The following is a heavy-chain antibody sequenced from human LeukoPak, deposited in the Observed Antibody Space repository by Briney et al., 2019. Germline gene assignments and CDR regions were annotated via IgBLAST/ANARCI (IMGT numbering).Heavy chain of an antibody. V-gene: IGHV3-30*03. CDR3: ARDAIPAASLDAFDI. CDR2: ISYDGSNK. J-gene: IGHJ3*02. D-gene: IGHD2-2*01. CDR1: GFTFSSYG. Sequence: PGRSLRLSCAASGFTFSSYGMHWVRQAPGKGLEWVAVISYDGSNKYYADSVKGRFTISRDNSKNTLYLQMNSLRAEDTAVYYCARDAIPAASLDAFDIWGQGTMVTVSS.